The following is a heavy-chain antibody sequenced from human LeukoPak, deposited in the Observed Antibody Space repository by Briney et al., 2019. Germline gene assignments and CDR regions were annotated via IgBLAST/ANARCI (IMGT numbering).Heavy chain of an antibody. CDR2: IYYSGST. CDR3: ARWATQIFDY. CDR1: GGSISSSSYY. J-gene: IGHJ4*02. V-gene: IGHV4-39*01. Sequence: SETLSLTCTVSGGSISSSSYYWGWIRQPPGKGLEWIGSIYYSGSTYYNPSLKSRVTKSVDTSKNQFSLKLSSVTAADTAVYYCARWATQIFDYWGQGTLVTVSS.